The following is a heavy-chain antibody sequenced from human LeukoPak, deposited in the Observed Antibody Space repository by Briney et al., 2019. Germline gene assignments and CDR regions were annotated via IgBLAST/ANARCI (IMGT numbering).Heavy chain of an antibody. D-gene: IGHD3-10*01. CDR3: AKSRGITMVRG. CDR1: GFTFSTYG. V-gene: IGHV3-30*18. J-gene: IGHJ4*02. Sequence: GRSLRLSCAASGFTFSTYGMHWVRQAPGKGLEWVAVISYDGSNKYYADSVKGRFTISRDNSKNTLYLQMNSLRAEDTAVYYCAKSRGITMVRGWGQGTLVTVSS. CDR2: ISYDGSNK.